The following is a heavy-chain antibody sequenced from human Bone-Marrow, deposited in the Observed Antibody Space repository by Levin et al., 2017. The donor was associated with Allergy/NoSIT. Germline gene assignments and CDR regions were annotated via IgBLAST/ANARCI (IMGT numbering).Heavy chain of an antibody. V-gene: IGHV4-31*02. CDR2: TYYSGST. CDR1: GGSIASDDYY. J-gene: IGHJ3*02. Sequence: SETLSLTCAVSGGSIASDDYYWSWIRQHPGKGLECIGFTYYSGSTYYNPSLQSRVSMSIDTSDNQLSLKLKSVTAGDTAVYYCARDRVGIPVFGVVRGAFDIWGQGTMVTVSS. CDR3: ARDRVGIPVFGVVRGAFDI. D-gene: IGHD3-3*01.